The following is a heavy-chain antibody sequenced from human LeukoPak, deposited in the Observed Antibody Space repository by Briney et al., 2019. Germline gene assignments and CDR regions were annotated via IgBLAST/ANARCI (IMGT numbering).Heavy chain of an antibody. J-gene: IGHJ2*01. CDR3: ATVYPQKIAVAGTSSYWYFDL. Sequence: ASVKVSCKVSRYTLTELSMHWVRQAPGKGLEWMGGFDPEDGETIYAQKFQGRVTMTEDTSTDTAYMELSSLRSEDTAVYYCATVYPQKIAVAGTSSYWYFDLWGRGTLVTVSS. CDR2: FDPEDGET. V-gene: IGHV1-24*01. CDR1: RYTLTELS. D-gene: IGHD6-19*01.